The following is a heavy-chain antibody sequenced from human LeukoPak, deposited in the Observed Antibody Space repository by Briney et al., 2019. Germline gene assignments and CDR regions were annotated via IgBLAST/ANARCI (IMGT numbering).Heavy chain of an antibody. J-gene: IGHJ3*02. V-gene: IGHV1-69*05. D-gene: IGHD3-3*01. CDR3: ARGGGTIFGSGDAFDI. CDR1: GGTFSSYA. Sequence: LVKVSCKASGGTFSSYAISWVRQAPGQGLEWMGGIIPIFGTANYAQKFQGRVTITTDESTSTAYMELSSLRSEDAAVYYCARGGGTIFGSGDAFDIWGQGTMVTVSS. CDR2: IIPIFGTA.